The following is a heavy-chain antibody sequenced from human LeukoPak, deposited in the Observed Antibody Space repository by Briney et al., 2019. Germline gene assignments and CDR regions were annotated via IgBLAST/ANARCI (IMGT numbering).Heavy chain of an antibody. V-gene: IGHV4-39*01. CDR1: GGSISSSSYY. Sequence: SETLSLTCTVSGGSISSSSYYWGWIRQPPGRGMEWTGTIYNSGSNYFNPSFKSRVTISADRSKNQFSLKLSSVTAADTAVYDCARSPGGAYFDYWGQGTLVTVSS. D-gene: IGHD3-16*01. CDR3: ARSPGGAYFDY. CDR2: IYNSGSN. J-gene: IGHJ4*02.